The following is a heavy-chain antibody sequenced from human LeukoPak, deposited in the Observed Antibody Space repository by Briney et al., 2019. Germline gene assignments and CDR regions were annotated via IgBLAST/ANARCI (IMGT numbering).Heavy chain of an antibody. Sequence: SETLSLTCTVSGGSISTSNYYWGWIRQPPGKGLEWIGSIYYSGSTYYNPSLKSRVTISVDTSKNQFSLKLSSVTAADTAVYYCATRDYGDYADAFDIWGQGTMVTVSS. CDR1: GGSISTSNYY. J-gene: IGHJ3*02. CDR2: IYYSGST. CDR3: ATRDYGDYADAFDI. V-gene: IGHV4-39*07. D-gene: IGHD4-17*01.